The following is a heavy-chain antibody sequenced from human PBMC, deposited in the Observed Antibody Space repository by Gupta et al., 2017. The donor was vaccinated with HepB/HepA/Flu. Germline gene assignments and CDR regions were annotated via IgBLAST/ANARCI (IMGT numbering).Heavy chain of an antibody. V-gene: IGHV3-30*18. J-gene: IGHJ4*02. CDR2: ISYDGSNK. Sequence: QVQLVESGGGVVQPGRSLRLSCAASGFTFSSYGMPWVRHAPGKGLEWVAVISYDGSNKYYADSVKGRFTISRDNAKNTLYLQMNSLRAEDTAVYYCAKDRDSSGYYWIGWGQGSLVTVSS. CDR1: GFTFSSYG. D-gene: IGHD3-22*01. CDR3: AKDRDSSGYYWIG.